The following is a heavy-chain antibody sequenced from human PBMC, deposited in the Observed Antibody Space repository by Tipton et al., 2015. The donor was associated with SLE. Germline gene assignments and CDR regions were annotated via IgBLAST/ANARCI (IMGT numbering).Heavy chain of an antibody. CDR2: IYYSGTT. CDR1: GGSISGTSHY. J-gene: IGHJ4*02. Sequence: TLSLTCSVSGGSISGTSHYCGWIRQSPGKGLEWLGSIYYSGTTYYNPSLKSRVTISVDTSKNQISLKLRSVTAADTAVYYCAGTPWLVRFEYWGQGTLVNVSP. D-gene: IGHD6-19*01. V-gene: IGHV4-39*01. CDR3: AGTPWLVRFEY.